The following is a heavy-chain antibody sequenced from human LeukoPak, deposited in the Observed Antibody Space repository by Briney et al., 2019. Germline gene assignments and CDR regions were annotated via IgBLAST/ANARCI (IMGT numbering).Heavy chain of an antibody. V-gene: IGHV4-59*12. CDR3: ARGHCSSTSCLDAFDI. CDR1: GGSISSYY. D-gene: IGHD2-2*01. J-gene: IGHJ3*02. Sequence: SETLSLTCTVSGGSISSYYWSWIRQPPGKGLEWIGYIYYSGSTNYNPSLKSRVTISVDTSKNQFSLKLSSVTAADTAVYYCARGHCSSTSCLDAFDIWGQGTMVTVSS. CDR2: IYYSGST.